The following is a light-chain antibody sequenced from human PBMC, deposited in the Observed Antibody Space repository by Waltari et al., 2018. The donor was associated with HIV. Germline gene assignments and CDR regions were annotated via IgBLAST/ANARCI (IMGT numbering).Light chain of an antibody. CDR3: QVWDGSTGV. CDR2: KDR. CDR1: KIGSKS. V-gene: IGLV3-9*01. J-gene: IGLJ3*02. Sequence: SYELTQPLSLSVALGQTATFTCGGDKIGSKSVRWYQQRPGQAPVLVIYKDRSRPSGIPDRFSAANSGNTATLIISGVQVGDEAVFYCQVWDGSTGVFGGGTKLTVL.